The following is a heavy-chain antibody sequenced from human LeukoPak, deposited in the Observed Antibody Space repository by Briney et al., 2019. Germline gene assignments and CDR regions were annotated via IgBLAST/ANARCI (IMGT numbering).Heavy chain of an antibody. CDR1: GFTFRDYY. J-gene: IGHJ3*02. CDR3: VRTCDAVTGAFDI. D-gene: IGHD2-21*01. CDR2: ISSSGSYT. V-gene: IGHV3-11*03. Sequence: GGPLRLSCAASGFTFRDYYMSWIRQAPGKGLEWVSYISSSGSYTKKADSVEGRFPISRDNAKNSMYLQMNSPRAEDTAVYYCVRTCDAVTGAFDIWGQGTMVTVSS.